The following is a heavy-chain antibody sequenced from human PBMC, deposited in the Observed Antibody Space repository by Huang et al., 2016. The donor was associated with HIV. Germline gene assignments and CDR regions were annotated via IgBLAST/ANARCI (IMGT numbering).Heavy chain of an antibody. D-gene: IGHD3-22*01. CDR2: INSDGSST. CDR1: GFSISSYW. Sequence: EVQLVESGGGLVQPGGSLRLSCAASGFSISSYWMHWVRKAPGKGLGLVSGINSDGSSTGSADSVKGRFTISRDNAKNTRYLQMNSLRAEDTAVYYCARDPRIQSWLNFFDYWGQGTLVSVSS. CDR3: ARDPRIQSWLNFFDY. V-gene: IGHV3-74*01. J-gene: IGHJ4*02.